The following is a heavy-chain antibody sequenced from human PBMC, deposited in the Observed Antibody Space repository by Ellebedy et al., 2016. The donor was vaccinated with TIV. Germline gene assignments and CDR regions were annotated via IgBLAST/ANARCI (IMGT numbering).Heavy chain of an antibody. CDR3: ARGPYNWESPV. D-gene: IGHD1-20*01. CDR2: ISTGGVTL. Sequence: GGSRRLSCAASGFTFSDYYMSWIRQAPGKGLEWVSFISTGGVTLYYADSVKGRFTISRDNAKNSVYLQMDSLRAEDTAFYYCARGPYNWESPVWGQGTLVTVSS. V-gene: IGHV3-11*01. CDR1: GFTFSDYY. J-gene: IGHJ4*02.